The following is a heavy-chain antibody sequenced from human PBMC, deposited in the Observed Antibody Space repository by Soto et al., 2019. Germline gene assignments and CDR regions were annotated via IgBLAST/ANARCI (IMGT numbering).Heavy chain of an antibody. V-gene: IGHV4-39*01. CDR3: ARGFVVLMVYANPFDY. CDR2: IYYSGST. Sequence: SETLSLTCTVCGGSISSSSYYWGWIRQPPGKGLEWIGSIYYSGSTYYNPSLKSRVTISVDTSKNQFSLKLSSVTAADTAVYYCARGFVVLMVYANPFDYWGQGTLVTVSS. D-gene: IGHD2-8*01. J-gene: IGHJ4*02. CDR1: GGSISSSSYY.